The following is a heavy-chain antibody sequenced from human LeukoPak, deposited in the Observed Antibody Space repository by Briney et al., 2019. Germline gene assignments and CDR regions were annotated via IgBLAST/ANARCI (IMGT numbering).Heavy chain of an antibody. CDR3: ARDLPKTGYVGALDI. J-gene: IGHJ3*02. D-gene: IGHD5-12*01. Sequence: ASVTVSCKASGYTFTDYYILWVRQAPGQGPEWMGWINPNSGGTNYAQNLKGRVTMTRDTSLSTAYMELNSLTPDDTAVYYCARDLPKTGYVGALDIWGQGTMVTVSS. V-gene: IGHV1-2*02. CDR2: INPNSGGT. CDR1: GYTFTDYY.